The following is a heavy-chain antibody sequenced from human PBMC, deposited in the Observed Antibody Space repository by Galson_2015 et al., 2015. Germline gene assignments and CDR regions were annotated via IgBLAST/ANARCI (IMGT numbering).Heavy chain of an antibody. D-gene: IGHD5-18*01. Sequence: SVKVSCKASGGTFSSYAISWVRQAPGQGLEWMGGIIPIFGTANYAQKFQGRVTITADESTSTAYMELSSLRSEDTAVYYCARVGVGGYSYGQNIFDYWGQGTLVTVSS. V-gene: IGHV1-69*13. CDR2: IIPIFGTA. J-gene: IGHJ4*02. CDR1: GGTFSSYA. CDR3: ARVGVGGYSYGQNIFDY.